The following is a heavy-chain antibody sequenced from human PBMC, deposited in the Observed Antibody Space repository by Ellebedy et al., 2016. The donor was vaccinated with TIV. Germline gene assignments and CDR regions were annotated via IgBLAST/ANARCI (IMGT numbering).Heavy chain of an antibody. CDR2: ISAYNGNT. CDR1: GYTFTSYG. Sequence: ASVKVSXXASGYTFTSYGISWVRQAPGQGLEWMGWISAYNGNTNYAQKFQGRVTITADESTSTAYMELSSLRSEDTAVYYCARARKTNAFDIWGQGTMVTVSS. J-gene: IGHJ3*02. D-gene: IGHD1-14*01. CDR3: ARARKTNAFDI. V-gene: IGHV1-18*01.